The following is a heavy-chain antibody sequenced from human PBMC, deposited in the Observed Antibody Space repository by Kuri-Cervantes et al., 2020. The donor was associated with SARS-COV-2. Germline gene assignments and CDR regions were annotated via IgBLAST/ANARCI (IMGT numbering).Heavy chain of an antibody. D-gene: IGHD3-3*01. Sequence: SQTLSLTCAASGFTFSSYWMSWVRQPPGKGLEWIGEINHSGSTNYNPSLKSRVTISVDTSKNQFSLKLSSVTAADTAVYYCARWGYYDFWSGYVVGDYYYYMDVWGKGTTVTVSS. J-gene: IGHJ6*03. CDR2: INHSGST. CDR1: GFTFSSYW. CDR3: ARWGYYDFWSGYVVGDYYYYMDV. V-gene: IGHV4-34*01.